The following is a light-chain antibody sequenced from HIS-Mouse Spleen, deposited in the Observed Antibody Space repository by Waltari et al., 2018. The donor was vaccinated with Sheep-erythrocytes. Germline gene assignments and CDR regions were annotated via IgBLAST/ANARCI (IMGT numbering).Light chain of an antibody. Sequence: DIQMTQSPSSLSASVGDRVTITCRASQSISSYLNWYQQKPRKAPKLLIYPASSLQSGVPSRFSGSGSGTDFTLTISSLQPEDFATYYCQQSYSTPPLTFGGGTKVEIK. V-gene: IGKV1-39*01. J-gene: IGKJ4*01. CDR3: QQSYSTPPLT. CDR2: PAS. CDR1: QSISSY.